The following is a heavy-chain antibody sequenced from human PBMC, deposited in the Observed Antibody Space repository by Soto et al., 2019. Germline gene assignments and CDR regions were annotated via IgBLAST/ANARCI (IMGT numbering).Heavy chain of an antibody. Sequence: EVQLSESGGGLVQPGGSLRLSCAASGFTFSSYSMGWVRQASGKGLEWVSAISGRDDSTYHADSVRGRFTISRDNSKNTLYLQMSSLRVEDTAIYYCAKRALPYAGEFDNWGQGTLVTVSS. J-gene: IGHJ4*02. CDR3: AKRALPYAGEFDN. CDR1: GFTFSSYS. V-gene: IGHV3-23*01. CDR2: ISGRDDST. D-gene: IGHD4-4*01.